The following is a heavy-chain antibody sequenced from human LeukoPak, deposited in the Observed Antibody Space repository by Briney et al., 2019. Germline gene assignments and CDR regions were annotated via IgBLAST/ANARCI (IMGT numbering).Heavy chain of an antibody. CDR2: INPSGGST. J-gene: IGHJ4*02. D-gene: IGHD2-2*01. Sequence: ASVKVSCKASGYTFTSYYMHWVRQAPGQGLEWMGIINPSGGSTSYAQKFQGRVTMTRDTSTSTVYMELSSLRSEDTAVYYCARGYSPPVGYCSSTSCSYFDYWGQGTLVTVSS. CDR1: GYTFTSYY. V-gene: IGHV1-46*01. CDR3: ARGYSPPVGYCSSTSCSYFDY.